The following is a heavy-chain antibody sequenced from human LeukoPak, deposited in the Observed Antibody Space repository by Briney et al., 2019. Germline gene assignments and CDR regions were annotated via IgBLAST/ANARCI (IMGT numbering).Heavy chain of an antibody. D-gene: IGHD1-26*01. CDR2: IYYSGST. V-gene: IGHV4-59*08. J-gene: IGHJ4*02. Sequence: SDTLSLTCTVSGGAINSCYWSWPRDTPGKGLVRIGDIYYSGSTNYNASLKSRVLISVHRSKRQLSLKLSSVTGADTAVYFCARHGASGSYLYYFDYWGQGTLVTVSS. CDR1: GGAINSCY. CDR3: ARHGASGSYLYYFDY.